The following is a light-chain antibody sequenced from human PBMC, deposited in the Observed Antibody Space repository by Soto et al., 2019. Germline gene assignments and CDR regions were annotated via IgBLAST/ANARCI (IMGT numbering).Light chain of an antibody. CDR2: GAS. J-gene: IGKJ1*01. CDR1: QSVSSN. Sequence: EIVMTQSPATLPVSPGERATLSCRASQSVSSNLAWYQQKPGQAPRLLIYGASTRATGIPARFSGSGSGTEFTLTISSLQSEDFAVYYCQQYNNWPPQWTFGQGTKVDIK. V-gene: IGKV3-15*01. CDR3: QQYNNWPPQWT.